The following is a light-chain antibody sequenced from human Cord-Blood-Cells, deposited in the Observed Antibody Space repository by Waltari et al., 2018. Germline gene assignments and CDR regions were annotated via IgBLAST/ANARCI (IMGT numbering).Light chain of an antibody. CDR1: SSHVWSYNL. J-gene: IGLJ3*02. CDR2: EGS. V-gene: IGLV2-23*01. CDR3: CSYAGSSTWV. Sequence: QSALTQPASVSGSPGQSITISCTGTSSHVWSYNLVSWYQQHPGKAPKLMIYEGSKRPSGVSNRFSGSKSGNTASLTISGLQAEDEADYYCCSYAGSSTWVFGGGTKLTVL.